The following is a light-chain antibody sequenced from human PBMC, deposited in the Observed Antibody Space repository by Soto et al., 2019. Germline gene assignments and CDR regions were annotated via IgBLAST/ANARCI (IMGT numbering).Light chain of an antibody. CDR3: QHYSSYSEA. CDR1: QSISSY. Sequence: DIQMTQSPSSLSASVGDRVTITCRASQSISSYLNXYQQKPGKAPKLLIYSASSLQSGVQSRLSGSGSGTDFPLTISRLQPDDFATYYCQHYSSYSEAFGQGTKVDIK. CDR2: SAS. V-gene: IGKV1-39*01. J-gene: IGKJ1*01.